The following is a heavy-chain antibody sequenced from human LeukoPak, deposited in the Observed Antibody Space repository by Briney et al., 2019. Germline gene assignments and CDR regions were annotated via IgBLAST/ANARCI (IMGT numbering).Heavy chain of an antibody. CDR1: GYTFTGYD. J-gene: IGHJ4*02. D-gene: IGHD6-6*01. Sequence: ASVKVSCKASGYTFTGYDINWVRQATGQGLEWMGWMNPNSGNTGYAQKFQGRVTITRNTSISTAYMELSSLRSEDTAVYYCARAPATQYSSSSPKSPDYWGQGTLVTVSS. CDR3: ARAPATQYSSSSPKSPDY. V-gene: IGHV1-8*03. CDR2: MNPNSGNT.